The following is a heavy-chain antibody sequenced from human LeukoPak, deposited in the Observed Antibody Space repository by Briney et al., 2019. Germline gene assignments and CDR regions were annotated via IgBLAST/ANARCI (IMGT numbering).Heavy chain of an antibody. CDR3: AKDLRTGFDAFDI. CDR2: ISSSSSYI. V-gene: IGHV3-21*04. D-gene: IGHD1-1*01. J-gene: IGHJ3*02. CDR1: GFTFSSYS. Sequence: PGGSLRLSCAASGFTFSSYSMNWVRQAPGKGLEWVSSISSSSSYIYYADSVKGRFTISRDNAKNTLYLQMNSLRAEDTAVYYCAKDLRTGFDAFDIWGQGTMVTVSS.